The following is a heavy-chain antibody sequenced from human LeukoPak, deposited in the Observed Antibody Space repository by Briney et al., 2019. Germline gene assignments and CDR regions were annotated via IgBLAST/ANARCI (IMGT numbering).Heavy chain of an antibody. J-gene: IGHJ4*02. D-gene: IGHD2-15*01. CDR1: GYSFTSYW. CDR3: ARQGSLGYCSGGSCSRSDY. Sequence: GESLRISCKGSGYSFTSYWISWVRQMPGKGLEWMGRIDPSDSYTNYSPSFQGHVTISADKSISTAYPQWSSLKASDTAMYYCARQGSLGYCSGGSCSRSDYWGQGTLVTVSS. CDR2: IDPSDSYT. V-gene: IGHV5-10-1*01.